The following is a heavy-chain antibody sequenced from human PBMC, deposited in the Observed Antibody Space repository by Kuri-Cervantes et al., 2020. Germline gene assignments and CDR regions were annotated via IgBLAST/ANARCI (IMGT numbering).Heavy chain of an antibody. CDR2: IYYSGST. CDR3: ARVLGNWFDP. D-gene: IGHD3-16*01. CDR1: GGSISSGDYY. V-gene: IGHV4-61*08. Sequence: SETLSLTCTVSGGSISSGDYYWSWIRQPPGKGLEWIGYIYYSGSTNYNPSLKSRVTISVDTSKNQFSLKLSSVTAADTAVYYCARVLGNWFDPWAREPWSPSPQ. J-gene: IGHJ5*02.